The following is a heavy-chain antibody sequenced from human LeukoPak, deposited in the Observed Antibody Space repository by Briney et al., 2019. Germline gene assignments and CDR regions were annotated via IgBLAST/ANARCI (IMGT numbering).Heavy chain of an antibody. CDR2: IKQDGSEK. J-gene: IGHJ6*02. CDR3: ASSPYSSSWYGGPRYYYGMDV. D-gene: IGHD6-13*01. V-gene: IGHV3-7*01. Sequence: GPLRLSCAASGFTFSSYWMSWVRQAPGKGLEWVANIKQDGSEKYYVDSVKGRFTISRDNAKNSLYLQMNSLRAEDTAVYYCASSPYSSSWYGGPRYYYGMDVWGQGTTVTVSS. CDR1: GFTFSSYW.